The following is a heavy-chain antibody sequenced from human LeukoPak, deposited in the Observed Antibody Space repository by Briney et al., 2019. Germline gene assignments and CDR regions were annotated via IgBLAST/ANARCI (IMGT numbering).Heavy chain of an antibody. CDR1: GYSFTSYW. J-gene: IGHJ4*02. V-gene: IGHV5-51*03. CDR3: ARRTYYYDSSGYYYYYFDY. Sequence: PGESLKISCKGSGYSFTSYWIGWVRQMPGKGLEWMGIIYPGDSDTRYSPSFQGQVTISADKSISTAYLQWSSLKASDTAMYYCARRTYYYDSSGYYYYYFDYWGQGTLVTVSS. CDR2: IYPGDSDT. D-gene: IGHD3-22*01.